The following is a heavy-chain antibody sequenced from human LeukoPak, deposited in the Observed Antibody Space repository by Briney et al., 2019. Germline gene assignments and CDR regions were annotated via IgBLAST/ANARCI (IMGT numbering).Heavy chain of an antibody. CDR1: EFTFSSYA. CDR2: ISWNSGSI. Sequence: GGSLRLSCAASEFTFSSYAMHWVRQAPGKGLEWVSGISWNSGSIGYADSVKGRFTISRDNAKNSLYLQMNSLRAEDTALYYCAKVQASSGYYYDYWGQGTLVTVSS. J-gene: IGHJ4*02. V-gene: IGHV3-9*01. D-gene: IGHD3-22*01. CDR3: AKVQASSGYYYDY.